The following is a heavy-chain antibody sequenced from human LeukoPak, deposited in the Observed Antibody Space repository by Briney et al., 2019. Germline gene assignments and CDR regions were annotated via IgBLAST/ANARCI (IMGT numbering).Heavy chain of an antibody. V-gene: IGHV3-7*01. D-gene: IGHD3-16*01. CDR3: ARVMSASVWRSYGSYYYYYYMDI. J-gene: IGHJ6*03. CDR2: IKQDGSEK. CDR1: GCTFSSYW. Sequence: GGSLRLSCAASGCTFSSYWMSWVRQAPGKGLEWVANIKQDGSEKYSVDSVKGRFTISRDNAKNSLYMQMNSLRAEDTAVYYCARVMSASVWRSYGSYYYYYYMDIWGKGTTVTVSS.